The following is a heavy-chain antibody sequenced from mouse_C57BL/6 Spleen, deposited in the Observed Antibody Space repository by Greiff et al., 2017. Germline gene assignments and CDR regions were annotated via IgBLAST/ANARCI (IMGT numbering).Heavy chain of an antibody. CDR3: AREDYYGSSLDY. Sequence: QVQLQQPGTELVKPGASVKLSCKASGYTFTSYWMHWVKQRPGQGLEWIGNINPSNGGTNYNEKFKRKATLTVDKSSSTAYMQLSSLTSEDSAVYYFAREDYYGSSLDYWGQGTTLTVSS. V-gene: IGHV1-53*01. D-gene: IGHD1-1*01. J-gene: IGHJ2*01. CDR2: INPSNGGT. CDR1: GYTFTSYW.